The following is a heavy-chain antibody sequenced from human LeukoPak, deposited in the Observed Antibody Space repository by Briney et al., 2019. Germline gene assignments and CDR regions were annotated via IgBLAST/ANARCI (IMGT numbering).Heavy chain of an antibody. D-gene: IGHD1-1*01. CDR1: GFTFSSYS. CDR2: ISSSNSYI. J-gene: IGHJ4*02. V-gene: IGHV3-21*01. Sequence: PGGSLRLSCAASGFTFSSYSMNWVRQAPGKGLEWVSSISSSNSYIYYADSVKGRFTISRDNAKNSLYLQMNSLRAEDTAVYYCARADWNDVRGDWGQGTLVTVSS. CDR3: ARADWNDVRGD.